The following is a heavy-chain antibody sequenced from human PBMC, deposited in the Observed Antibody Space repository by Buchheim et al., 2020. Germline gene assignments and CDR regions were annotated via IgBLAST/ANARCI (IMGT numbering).Heavy chain of an antibody. J-gene: IGHJ6*02. CDR1: GFTFSSYG. V-gene: IGHV3-33*01. CDR2: IWYDGSNK. Sequence: QVQLVESGGGVVQPGRSLRLSCAASGFTFSSYGMHWVRQAPGKGLEWVAVIWYDGSNKYYADSVKGRFTISRDNSKNTLYLQMNSLRAEDTAVYYCAREHSGGFEDYYYYGMDVWGQGTT. D-gene: IGHD3-9*01. CDR3: AREHSGGFEDYYYYGMDV.